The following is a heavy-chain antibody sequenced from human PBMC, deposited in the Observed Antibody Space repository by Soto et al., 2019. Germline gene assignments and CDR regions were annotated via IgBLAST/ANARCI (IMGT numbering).Heavy chain of an antibody. V-gene: IGHV3-48*03. CDR1: GFTFSSYE. CDR3: ARDPYIGRRDWYFDL. J-gene: IGHJ2*01. D-gene: IGHD1-26*01. CDR2: ISSSGSTI. Sequence: EVQLVESGGGLVQPGGSLRLSCAASGFTFSSYEMNWVRQAPGKGLEWVLYISSSGSTIYYADSVKGRFTISRDNPKNSEYMQMNSLRAEDTAVYYCARDPYIGRRDWYFDLWGRGTLVTVSS.